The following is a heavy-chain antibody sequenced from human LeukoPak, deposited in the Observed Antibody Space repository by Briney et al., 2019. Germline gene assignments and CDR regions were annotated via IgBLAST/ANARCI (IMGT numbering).Heavy chain of an antibody. D-gene: IGHD6-13*01. CDR2: ICGHGISI. V-gene: IGHV3-23*01. CDR1: GFTFSNYA. CDR3: AKGGMAAAAGFWGDN. Sequence: GGSLRLSCEASGFTFSNYAMSWVRQAPGKGLEWVSGICGHGISIYYADSVKGRFTISRDNSKSTLYLVMNSLRAEDTAVYYCAKGGMAAAAGFWGDNWGQGTLVTVSS. J-gene: IGHJ4*02.